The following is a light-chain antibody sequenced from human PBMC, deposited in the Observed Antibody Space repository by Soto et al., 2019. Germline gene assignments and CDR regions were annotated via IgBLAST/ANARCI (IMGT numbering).Light chain of an antibody. V-gene: IGKV1-8*01. CDR2: AAS. Sequence: AIRMTQSPSSLSASTGDRVTITCRASQGISSSLAWYQQKPGKAPKLLIYAASTLQSGVPSRFSVSGSRRDFTLSSSCLQSEDFATDYWQPYYTYPLPFGQGTNLEIQ. CDR1: QGISSS. CDR3: QPYYTYPLP. J-gene: IGKJ2*01.